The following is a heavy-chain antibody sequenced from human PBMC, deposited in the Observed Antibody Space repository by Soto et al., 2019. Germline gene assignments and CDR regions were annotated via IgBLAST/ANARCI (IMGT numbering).Heavy chain of an antibody. D-gene: IGHD4-17*01. Sequence: SETLSLTCAVSGGSISSSNWWSWVRQPPGKGLEWIGEIYHGGSTNYNPSLKSRVILSLDKSTNQFSLKLNSVNDADTAVYYCTRGDYGGYSGDWFDPWGRRTLVIVSS. J-gene: IGHJ5*02. CDR1: GGSISSSNW. V-gene: IGHV4-4*02. CDR2: IYHGGST. CDR3: TRGDYGGYSGDWFDP.